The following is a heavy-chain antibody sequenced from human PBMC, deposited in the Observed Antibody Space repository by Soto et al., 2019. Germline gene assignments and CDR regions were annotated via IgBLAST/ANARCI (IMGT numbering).Heavy chain of an antibody. J-gene: IGHJ4*02. CDR1: GGSVSSGSYY. Sequence: QVQLQESGPGLVKPSETLSLTCTVSGGSVSSGSYYWSWIRQPPGKGLEWIGYIYYSGSTNYNPSLKSRVTISVDTSKNQFSLKLSSVTAADTAVYYCARDLGGVVDYWGQGTLVTVSS. CDR2: IYYSGST. V-gene: IGHV4-61*01. CDR3: ARDLGGVVDY. D-gene: IGHD3-16*01.